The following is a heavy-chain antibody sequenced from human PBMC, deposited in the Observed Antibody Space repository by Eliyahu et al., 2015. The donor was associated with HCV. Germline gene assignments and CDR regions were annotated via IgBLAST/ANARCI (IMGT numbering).Heavy chain of an antibody. J-gene: IGHJ4*02. D-gene: IGHD6-13*01. CDR3: ARGPTVYSSSWYRTHDY. Sequence: QVQLQQWGAGLLKPSETLSLTCAVYGGSFTGYYWSCIRQPPGKGLEWIGEINHSGSTNYNPSLKSRVTISVDTSKNQFSLKLSSVTAADTAVYYCARGPTVYSSSWYRTHDYWGQGTLVTVSS. CDR2: INHSGST. CDR1: GGSFTGYY. V-gene: IGHV4-34*01.